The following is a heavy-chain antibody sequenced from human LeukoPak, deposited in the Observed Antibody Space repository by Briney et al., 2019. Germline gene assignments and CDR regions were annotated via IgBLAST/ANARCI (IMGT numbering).Heavy chain of an antibody. CDR1: GFTFSSYS. CDR3: ARDRYYGSGSH. Sequence: PGGSLRLSCAASGFTFSSYSMNWVRQAPGKGLEWVSYISSSSSTIYYADSVKGRFTTSRDNAKNSLYLQMNSLRAEDTAVYYCARDRYYGSGSHWGQGTLVTVSS. D-gene: IGHD3-10*01. CDR2: ISSSSSTI. V-gene: IGHV3-48*01. J-gene: IGHJ4*02.